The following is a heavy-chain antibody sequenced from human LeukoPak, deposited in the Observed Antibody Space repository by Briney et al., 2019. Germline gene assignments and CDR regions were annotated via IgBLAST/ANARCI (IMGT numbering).Heavy chain of an antibody. Sequence: PGGSLRLSCAASGFTFSSYAMNWVRQAPGKGLEWVSYISSSSSTIYYGDSVEGRFTISRDNAKNSLYLQMNSLRAEDTAVYYCARSPPGWPPHFDIWGQGTMVTVSS. J-gene: IGHJ3*02. V-gene: IGHV3-48*04. CDR1: GFTFSSYA. D-gene: IGHD2-15*01. CDR3: ARSPPGWPPHFDI. CDR2: ISSSSSTI.